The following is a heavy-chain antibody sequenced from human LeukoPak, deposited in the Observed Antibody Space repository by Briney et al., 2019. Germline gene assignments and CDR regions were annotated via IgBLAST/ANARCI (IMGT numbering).Heavy chain of an antibody. Sequence: ASVKVSCKVSGYTLTELSMHWVRQAPGKGLEWMGGFDPEDGETIYAQKFQGRVTMTEDTSTDTAYMELSSLRSEGTAVYYCATGPMYYDFWSCYKSADYWGQGTLVTVSS. CDR1: GYTLTELS. CDR3: ATGPMYYDFWSCYKSADY. J-gene: IGHJ4*02. D-gene: IGHD3-3*01. CDR2: FDPEDGET. V-gene: IGHV1-24*01.